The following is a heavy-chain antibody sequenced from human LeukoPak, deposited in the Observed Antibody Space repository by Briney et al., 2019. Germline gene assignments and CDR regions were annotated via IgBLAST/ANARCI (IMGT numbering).Heavy chain of an antibody. CDR3: ARQLSASDI. CDR1: GSSFISYW. J-gene: IGHJ3*02. Sequence: GESLKISCKGSGSSFISYWIGWVRQMPGKGLEWMGIIYPGDSDIRYNPSFQGQVTISVDKSTNTAYLQWSSLKTSDSAIYYCARQLSASDIWGQGTMITVSS. CDR2: IYPGDSDI. D-gene: IGHD1-26*01. V-gene: IGHV5-51*01.